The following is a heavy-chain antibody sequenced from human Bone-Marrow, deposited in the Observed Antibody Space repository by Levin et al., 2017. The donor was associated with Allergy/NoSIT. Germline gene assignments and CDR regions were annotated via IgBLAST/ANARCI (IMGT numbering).Heavy chain of an antibody. CDR1: GSLFTRHS. D-gene: IGHD5-12*01. CDR2: IIPMSGPP. V-gene: IGHV1-69*01. Sequence: PGGSLRLSCSASGSLFTRHSVNWVRQAPGQGLEWMGGIIPMSGPPNYAQQFQGRVTITADELTNTGYMELSSLTHEDTGVYYCARDRGIGDTGFDWGQETLVIVSS. CDR3: ARDRGIGDTGFD. J-gene: IGHJ4*02.